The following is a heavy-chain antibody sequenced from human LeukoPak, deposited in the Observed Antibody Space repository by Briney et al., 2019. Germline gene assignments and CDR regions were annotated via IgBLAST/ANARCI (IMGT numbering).Heavy chain of an antibody. CDR1: GGSIRSYY. J-gene: IGHJ3*02. CDR3: ARGLHSRSCGTRFDVFEI. V-gene: IGHV4-59*01. CDR2: IYYSGST. Sequence: SETLSLTCSVSGGSIRSYYWSWIRQPPGKGLEWIGNIYYSGSTNYNPSLKSRVTISVDTSKNQVSLKLSSVTAADTAVYYCARGLHSRSCGTRFDVFEIWGQGTMVTVSS. D-gene: IGHD6-6*01.